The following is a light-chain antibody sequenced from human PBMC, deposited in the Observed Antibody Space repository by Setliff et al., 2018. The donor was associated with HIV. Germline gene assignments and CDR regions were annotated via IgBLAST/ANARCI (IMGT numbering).Light chain of an antibody. CDR1: SSDVGSYNY. CDR2: EVS. Sequence: QSALAQPASVSGSPGQSITISCTGTSSDVGSYNYVSWYQQHPGKAPKLMIYEVSKRPSGVSNRFSGSKSGTTASLTISGLQAEDEANYYCLSHTSRSTYVFGTGTKVTVL. J-gene: IGLJ1*01. CDR3: LSHTSRSTYV. V-gene: IGLV2-14*03.